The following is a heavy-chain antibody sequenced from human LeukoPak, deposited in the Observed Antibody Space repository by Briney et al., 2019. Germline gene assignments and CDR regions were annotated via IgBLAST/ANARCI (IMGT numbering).Heavy chain of an antibody. Sequence: GGSLRLSCAASGFTFNSYWMHWVRQAPGKGLEWVAVISYDGSNKYYADSVKGRFTISRDNSKNTLYLQMNSLRAEDTAVYYCAKAGYCDIWGQGTMVTVSS. CDR2: ISYDGSNK. J-gene: IGHJ3*02. D-gene: IGHD2-15*01. V-gene: IGHV3-30*18. CDR1: GFTFNSYW. CDR3: AKAGYCDI.